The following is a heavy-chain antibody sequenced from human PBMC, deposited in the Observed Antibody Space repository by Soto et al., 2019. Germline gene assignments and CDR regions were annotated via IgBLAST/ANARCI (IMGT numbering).Heavy chain of an antibody. J-gene: IGHJ6*02. Sequence: ASVKVSCKASGYTLTSYGISWVRQAPGQGLEWMGWISAYNGNTNYAQKLQGRVTMTTDTSTSTAYMELRSLRSDDTAVYYCARDCRSTSCYKSFPPYYYYYGMDVWGQGTTVTVS. D-gene: IGHD2-2*02. CDR2: ISAYNGNT. CDR1: GYTLTSYG. CDR3: ARDCRSTSCYKSFPPYYYYYGMDV. V-gene: IGHV1-18*04.